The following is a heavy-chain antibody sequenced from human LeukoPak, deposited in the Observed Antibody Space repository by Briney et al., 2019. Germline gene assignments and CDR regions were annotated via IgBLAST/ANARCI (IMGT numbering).Heavy chain of an antibody. CDR2: ITGSGGST. CDR1: GFTFSNYG. V-gene: IGHV3-23*01. CDR3: AKGQIAVAGMFGHWFDP. Sequence: GGTLRLSCAASGFTFSNYGLSWVRQAPGKGLEWVSGITGSGGSTYYADSVKGRFTISRDNSKNTLYLQMNSLRAEDTAVYYCAKGQIAVAGMFGHWFDPWGQGTLVTVSS. D-gene: IGHD6-19*01. J-gene: IGHJ5*02.